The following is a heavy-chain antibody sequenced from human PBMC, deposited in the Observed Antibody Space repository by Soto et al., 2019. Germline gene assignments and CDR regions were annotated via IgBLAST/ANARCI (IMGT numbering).Heavy chain of an antibody. J-gene: IGHJ5*02. D-gene: IGHD3-3*01. CDR1: GFTFSDYA. V-gene: IGHV3-23*01. CDR3: ANGRFLEWLLPDNWFDP. CDR2: ISGSGANT. Sequence: GGSLRLSCAAAGFTFSDYAMNWVRQAPGKGLEWVSAISGSGANTYYADSVKGRFTISRDNSKNMLYLQVNSLRDEDTAVYYCANGRFLEWLLPDNWFDPWGQGTLVTVPQ.